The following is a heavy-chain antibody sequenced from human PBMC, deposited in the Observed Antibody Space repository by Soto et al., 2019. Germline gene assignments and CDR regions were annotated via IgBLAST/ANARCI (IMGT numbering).Heavy chain of an antibody. V-gene: IGHV4-31*01. J-gene: IGHJ5*02. CDR2: IYYTGTT. Sequence: QVQLQESGPGLVKPSQTLSLTCTVSGGSISIGGYYWTWIRQHPGKGLEWIGYIYYTGTTYYSPSLKSTITISVDTSKNQFSLKLSSVTAADTAVYYCATDHTSSPGWFDPWGQGTLVTVSS. D-gene: IGHD6-6*01. CDR3: ATDHTSSPGWFDP. CDR1: GGSISIGGYY.